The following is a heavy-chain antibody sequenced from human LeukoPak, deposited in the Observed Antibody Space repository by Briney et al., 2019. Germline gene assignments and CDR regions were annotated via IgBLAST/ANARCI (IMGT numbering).Heavy chain of an antibody. CDR1: GGSGDSVSSSSYY. CDR2: IYYTGST. V-gene: IGHV4-39*01. J-gene: IGHJ4*02. CDR3: ARLSKGRYFDYIFDY. Sequence: PSETLSLTCTVSGGSGDSVSSSSYYWGWIRQPPGKGLEWIGNIYYTGSTYYNPSLKSRVTMSVDTSKNQFSLKVSSVTAADTAVYYCARLSKGRYFDYIFDYWGQGTLVTVSP. D-gene: IGHD3-9*01.